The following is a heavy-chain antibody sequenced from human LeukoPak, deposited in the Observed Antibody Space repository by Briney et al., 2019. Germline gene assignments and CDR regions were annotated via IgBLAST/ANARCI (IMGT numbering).Heavy chain of an antibody. J-gene: IGHJ6*03. D-gene: IGHD4-23*01. CDR1: GFTFSSYA. CDR2: ISGSGGST. CDR3: AKVPSYAGYYYYYYMDV. V-gene: IGHV3-23*01. Sequence: GGSLRLSCAASGFTFSSYAMSWVRQAPGKGLEWVSAISGSGGSTYYADSVKGRFTISRDNSKNTLYLQMNSLRAEDTAVYYCAKVPSYAGYYYYYYMDVWGKGTTVTVSS.